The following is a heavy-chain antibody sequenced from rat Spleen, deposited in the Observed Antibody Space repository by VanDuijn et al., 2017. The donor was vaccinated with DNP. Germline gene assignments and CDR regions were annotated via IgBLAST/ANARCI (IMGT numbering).Heavy chain of an antibody. D-gene: IGHD1-4*01. Sequence: QVQLKESGPGLVQPSQTLSLTCTVSGFSLTDYSVHWVRQPPGKGLEWMGRIRSGGSTNYNSALKSRLSISRDTSKSQVFLKMNSLQTEDTAIYFCTLNYPDYWGQGVMVTVSS. CDR1: GFSLTDYS. J-gene: IGHJ2*01. CDR2: IRSGGST. CDR3: TLNYPDY. V-gene: IGHV2-19*01.